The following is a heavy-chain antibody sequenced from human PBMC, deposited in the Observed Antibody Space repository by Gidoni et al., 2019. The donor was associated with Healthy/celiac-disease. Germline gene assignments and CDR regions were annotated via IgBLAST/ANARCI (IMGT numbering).Heavy chain of an antibody. CDR3: ARVTAVVIERGQWGWFDP. CDR2: IIPILGTA. V-gene: IGHV1-69*01. J-gene: IGHJ5*02. Sequence: QVQLVQSGVEVKKPGSSVKVSCTASGGTFSSYAISWVRQAPGHGLEWMGGIIPILGTANYAQKFKGRVKITADESTSTAYMELSSLRSEDTAVYYCARVTAVVIERGQWGWFDPWGQGTLVTVSS. CDR1: GGTFSSYA. D-gene: IGHD2-21*01.